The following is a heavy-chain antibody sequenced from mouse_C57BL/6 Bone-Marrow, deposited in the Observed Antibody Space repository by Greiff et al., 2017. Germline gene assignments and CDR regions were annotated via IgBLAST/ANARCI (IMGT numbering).Heavy chain of an antibody. J-gene: IGHJ1*03. CDR1: GYTFTNYW. D-gene: IGHD2-4*01. CDR3: ARVYYDYGRGYWYFDV. V-gene: IGHV1-63*01. Sequence: QVQLQESGAELVRPGTSVKMSCKASGYTFTNYWIGWAKQRPGHGLEWIGDIYPGGGYTNYNEKFKGKDTLTADKSSSTAYMQFSSLTSEDSAIYYCARVYYDYGRGYWYFDVWGTGTTVTVSS. CDR2: IYPGGGYT.